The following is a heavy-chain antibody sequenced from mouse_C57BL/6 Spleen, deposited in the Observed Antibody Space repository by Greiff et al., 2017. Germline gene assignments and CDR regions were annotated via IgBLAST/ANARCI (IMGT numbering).Heavy chain of an antibody. V-gene: IGHV5-17*01. J-gene: IGHJ4*01. Sequence: EVKLVESGGGLVKPGGSPKLSCAASGFTFSDYGMHWVRQAPEKGLEWVAYISSGSSTIYYADTVKGRFTISRDNAKNTLFLQMTSLRSEDTAMYYCARRIYYGSSPHYAMDYWGQGTSVTVSS. CDR3: ARRIYYGSSPHYAMDY. CDR2: ISSGSSTI. CDR1: GFTFSDYG. D-gene: IGHD1-1*01.